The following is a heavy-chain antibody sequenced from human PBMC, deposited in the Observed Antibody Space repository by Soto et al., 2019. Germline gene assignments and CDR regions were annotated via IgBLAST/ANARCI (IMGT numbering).Heavy chain of an antibody. D-gene: IGHD3-16*01. Sequence: QVQLVQSGAAVKNPGASVKVSCKASGYTFTRYGIGWARQAPGQGLEWMGWINTYNGNTNYAQNVQGRVTLTTDTSTSTAYMELRSLRSNDTAIYYCAMVDVYVTPSPQDVWGQVTTVIVSS. CDR3: AMVDVYVTPSPQDV. J-gene: IGHJ6*02. V-gene: IGHV1-18*01. CDR1: GYTFTRYG. CDR2: INTYNGNT.